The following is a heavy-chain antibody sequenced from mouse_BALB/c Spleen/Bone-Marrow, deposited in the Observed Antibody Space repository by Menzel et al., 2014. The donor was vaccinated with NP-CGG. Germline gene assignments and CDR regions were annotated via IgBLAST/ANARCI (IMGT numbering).Heavy chain of an antibody. Sequence: QVQLQQSGAELVRPGASVKLSCKASGYTFTSYWINWVKQRPGQGLEWIGNIYPSDSYTNYNQKFKDKATLTVDKSSSTAYMQLSSPTSKDSAVYYCTSGNYAYWGQGTLVTVSA. CDR2: IYPSDSYT. J-gene: IGHJ3*01. D-gene: IGHD2-1*01. CDR3: TSGNYAY. V-gene: IGHV1-69*02. CDR1: GYTFTSYW.